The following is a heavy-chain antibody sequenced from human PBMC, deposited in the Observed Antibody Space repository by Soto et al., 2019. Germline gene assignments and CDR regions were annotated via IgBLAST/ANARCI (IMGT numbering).Heavy chain of an antibody. J-gene: IGHJ4*02. CDR2: IIPIFGTA. Sequence: ASVKVSCKASGGTFSSYAISWVRQAPGQGLEWMGGIIPIFGTANYAQKFQGRVTITADESTSTAYMELSSLRSEDTAVYYCARDYYYDSSGYYFDYWGQGTLVTVSS. D-gene: IGHD3-22*01. CDR1: GGTFSSYA. V-gene: IGHV1-69*13. CDR3: ARDYYYDSSGYYFDY.